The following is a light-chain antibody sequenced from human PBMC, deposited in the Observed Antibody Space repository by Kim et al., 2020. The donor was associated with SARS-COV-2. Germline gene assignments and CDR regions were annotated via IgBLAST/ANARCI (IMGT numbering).Light chain of an antibody. J-gene: IGKJ5*01. CDR2: DAS. CDR3: QQHDNLPMT. CDR1: QNIKSF. V-gene: IGKV1-33*01. Sequence: SSVGDRVTITCQANQNIKSFISWYQQTPGKAPKLLIYDASNLETGVPSRFSGSGSGTDFTFTISSLQPEDIATYYCQQHDNLPMTFGQGTRLEIK.